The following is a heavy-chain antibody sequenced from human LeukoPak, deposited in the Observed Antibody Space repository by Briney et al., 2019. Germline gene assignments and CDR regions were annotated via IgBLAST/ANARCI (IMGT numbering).Heavy chain of an antibody. CDR3: ARVPAAQYYFDY. CDR2: IYYSGST. CDR1: GGSINSGGYY. J-gene: IGHJ4*02. Sequence: SETLSLTCTVSGGSINSGGYYWSWIRQHPGKGLEWIGYIYYSGSTYYNPSLKSRVTISVDTSKNQFSLKLSSVTAADTAVYYCARVPAAQYYFDYWGQGTLVTVSS. D-gene: IGHD2-2*01. V-gene: IGHV4-31*03.